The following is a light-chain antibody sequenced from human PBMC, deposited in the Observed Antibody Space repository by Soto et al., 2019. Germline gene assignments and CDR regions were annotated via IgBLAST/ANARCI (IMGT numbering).Light chain of an antibody. J-gene: IGLJ2*01. CDR3: QTWDTGIQV. CDR1: SGLSSYT. Sequence: QLVLTQSPSASLGASVKLTCTLSSGLSSYTIAWHQQQPEKGPRYLMNVNSDGSHSKGDGIPDRFSGSSSGAERYLTISSLQSEDEADYYCQTWDTGIQVFGGGTKLTVL. V-gene: IGLV4-69*01. CDR2: VNSDGSH.